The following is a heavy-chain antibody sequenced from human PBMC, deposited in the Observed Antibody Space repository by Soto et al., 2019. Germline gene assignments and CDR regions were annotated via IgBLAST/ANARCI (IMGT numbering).Heavy chain of an antibody. CDR1: GGSITSSGYY. CDR3: ARGGGSTKVDY. J-gene: IGHJ4*02. D-gene: IGHD2-2*01. V-gene: IGHV4-31*03. Sequence: QVQLQESGPGLVKPSQTLSLTCTVSGGSITSSGYYWSWIRQHPGEGLEWIGFTSNSGSTSYNPSLKSRVTISADTSSNHFSLNLKSGTAADTAVYDCARGGGSTKVDYWGQGTLVTVSP. CDR2: TSNSGST.